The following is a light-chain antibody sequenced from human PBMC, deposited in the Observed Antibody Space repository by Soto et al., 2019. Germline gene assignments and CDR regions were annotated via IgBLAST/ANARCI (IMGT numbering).Light chain of an antibody. V-gene: IGLV2-23*02. CDR1: SSYVGSYNL. Sequence: QSVLTQPASVSGSPGQSITISCTGASSYVGSYNLVSWYQQHPGKAPKVMIYEVSKRRSGVSNRFSGSKSGNTASLTISGLQVEDGEDYYCYSHGFSSVFG. J-gene: IGLJ7*01. CDR3: YSHGFSSV. CDR2: EVS.